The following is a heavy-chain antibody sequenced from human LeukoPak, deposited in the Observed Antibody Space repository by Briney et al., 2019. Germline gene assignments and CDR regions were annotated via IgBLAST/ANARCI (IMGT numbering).Heavy chain of an antibody. CDR1: EYTFTGYY. D-gene: IGHD3-22*01. V-gene: IGHV1-2*02. CDR2: INPNSGGT. CDR3: ARRSPPDYYDSSGYYKVLDY. J-gene: IGHJ4*02. Sequence: GASVKVSCKASEYTFTGYYMHWVRQAPGQGLEWMGWINPNSGGTNYAQKFQGRVTMTRDTSISTAYMELSRLRSDDTAVYYCARRSPPDYYDSSGYYKVLDYWGQGTLVTVSS.